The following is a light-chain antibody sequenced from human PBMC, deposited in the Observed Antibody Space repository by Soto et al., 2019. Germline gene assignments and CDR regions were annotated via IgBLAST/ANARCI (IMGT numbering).Light chain of an antibody. Sequence: EIVMTQSPATLFLSPGERSTLSFMSSQSVSTTLAWYQQKPGQAPRLLIYGASTRATGIPVRFSGSGSGTEFTLTISSLQAEDVAVYYCQQYYSTPLTFGGGTKVDI. CDR3: QQYYSTPLT. V-gene: IGKV3-15*01. CDR1: QSVSTT. J-gene: IGKJ4*01. CDR2: GAS.